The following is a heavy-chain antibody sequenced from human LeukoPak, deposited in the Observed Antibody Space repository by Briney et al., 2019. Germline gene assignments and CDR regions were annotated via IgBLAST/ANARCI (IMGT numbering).Heavy chain of an antibody. CDR3: ARATYYYDSSGYYRPLPAEYFQH. CDR2: IYTGDSDT. CDR1: GWSFTSYW. Sequence: GGSLKISWQGSGWSFTSYWIGRVRQIPGKGLEWMGIIYTGDSDTRYSPSFQGQVTISADKSISTAYLQWNSLKASDTAMYSCARATYYYDSSGYYRPLPAEYFQHWGQGTLVTVS. J-gene: IGHJ1*01. D-gene: IGHD3-22*01. V-gene: IGHV5-51*01.